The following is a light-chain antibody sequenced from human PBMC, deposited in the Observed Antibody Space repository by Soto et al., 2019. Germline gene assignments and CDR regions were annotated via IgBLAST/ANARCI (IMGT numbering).Light chain of an antibody. CDR2: DAS. CDR1: QSISSS. CDR3: QQYERYPYS. V-gene: IGKV1-5*01. Sequence: IPMTQSPSTVSASVGDRVTITCRASQSISSSLAWYQQKPGKAPKVLIYDASSLDSGVPSRFSGSGYGTEFTLTVSSLQPGDFATYSCQQYERYPYSFGQGTKLEIK. J-gene: IGKJ2*01.